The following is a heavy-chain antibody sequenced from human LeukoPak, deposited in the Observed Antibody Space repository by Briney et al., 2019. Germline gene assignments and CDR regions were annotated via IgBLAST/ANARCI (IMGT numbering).Heavy chain of an antibody. V-gene: IGHV4-39*07. CDR1: GGSISSSSYY. CDR3: ARGGLVNSSSWYVSPYYYYYYYMDV. D-gene: IGHD6-13*01. CDR2: IYYSGGT. J-gene: IGHJ6*03. Sequence: SETLSLTCTVSGGSISSSSYYWGWIRQPPGKGLEWIGSIYYSGGTYYNPSLKSRVTISVDTSKNQFSLKLSSVTAADTAVYYCARGGLVNSSSWYVSPYYYYYYYMDVWGKGTTVTVSS.